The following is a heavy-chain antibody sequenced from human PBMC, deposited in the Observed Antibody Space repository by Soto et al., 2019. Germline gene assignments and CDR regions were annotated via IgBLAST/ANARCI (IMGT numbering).Heavy chain of an antibody. V-gene: IGHV3-48*02. Sequence: GGSMRLSCAASGFTFSSYSMNWVRQAPGKGLEWVSYISSSSSTIYYADSVKGRFTISRDNAKNSLYLQMNSLRDEDTAVYYCARELETAAGTSHWFDPWGQGTLVTVSS. CDR3: ARELETAAGTSHWFDP. CDR2: ISSSSSTI. D-gene: IGHD6-13*01. CDR1: GFTFSSYS. J-gene: IGHJ5*02.